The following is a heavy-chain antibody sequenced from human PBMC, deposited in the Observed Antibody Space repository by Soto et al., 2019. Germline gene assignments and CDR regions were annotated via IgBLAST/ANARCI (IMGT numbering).Heavy chain of an antibody. CDR2: IYYSGST. Sequence: SETLSLTCAVYGGSFSGYYWSWIRQPPGKGLEWIGYIYYSGSTNYNPSLKSRVTISVDTSKNQFSLKLSSVTAADTAVYYCARSSRRPYYFDYWGQGTLVTVSS. V-gene: IGHV4-59*01. CDR1: GGSFSGYY. CDR3: ARSSRRPYYFDY. D-gene: IGHD2-15*01. J-gene: IGHJ4*02.